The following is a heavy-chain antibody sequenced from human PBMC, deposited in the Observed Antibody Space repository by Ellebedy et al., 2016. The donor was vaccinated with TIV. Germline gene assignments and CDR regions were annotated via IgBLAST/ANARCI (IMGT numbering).Heavy chain of an antibody. Sequence: GESLKISCSASGFTFSSYAMHWVRQAPGKGLEYVSAISSNGGSTYYADSVKSRFTISRDNSKNTLYLQMSSLRAEDTAVYYCVKGGSGSDHYYYGMDVWGQGTTVTVSS. D-gene: IGHD3-10*01. V-gene: IGHV3-64D*06. CDR1: GFTFSSYA. J-gene: IGHJ6*02. CDR3: VKGGSGSDHYYYGMDV. CDR2: ISSNGGST.